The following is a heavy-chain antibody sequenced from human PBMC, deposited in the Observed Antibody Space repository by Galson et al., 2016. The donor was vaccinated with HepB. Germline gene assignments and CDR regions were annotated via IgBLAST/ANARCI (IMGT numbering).Heavy chain of an antibody. J-gene: IGHJ4*02. Sequence: SLRLSCAVSGISTGGNYMSWFRQAPGKGREWVSLIYTSGDTNHADSVKARFTISRHISENTLYLQMDSLRAEDTAIYYCARGPNLDSWGQGTPVTVSS. CDR2: IYTSGDT. V-gene: IGHV3-53*04. D-gene: IGHD2-8*01. CDR3: ARGPNLDS. CDR1: GISTGGNY.